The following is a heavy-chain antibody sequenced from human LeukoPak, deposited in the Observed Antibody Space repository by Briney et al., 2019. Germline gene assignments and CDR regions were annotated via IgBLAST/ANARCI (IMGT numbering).Heavy chain of an antibody. Sequence: GGSLRLSCAASGFTFDDYGMSWVRQAPGKGLEWVSGINWNGGSTGYADSVKGRFTISRDNAKNSLYLQMNSLRAEDTAVYYCARDPDCSSTSCRALNWFDPWGQGTLVTVSS. CDR1: GFTFDDYG. V-gene: IGHV3-20*04. D-gene: IGHD2-2*01. CDR3: ARDPDCSSTSCRALNWFDP. CDR2: INWNGGST. J-gene: IGHJ5*02.